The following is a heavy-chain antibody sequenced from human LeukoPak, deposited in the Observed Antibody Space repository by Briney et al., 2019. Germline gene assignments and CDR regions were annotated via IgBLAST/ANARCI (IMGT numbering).Heavy chain of an antibody. J-gene: IGHJ4*02. CDR2: IKQGGSEK. V-gene: IGHV3-7*05. Sequence: GGSLRLSCAASGFTFSSFLMTWVRQAPGKGLEWVANIKQGGSEKYYVDSVKGRFTISRDNAKNSLYLQMNSLRAEDTAVYYCARDRGRFDYWGLGTLVTVSS. CDR3: ARDRGRFDY. CDR1: GFTFSSFL. D-gene: IGHD5-12*01.